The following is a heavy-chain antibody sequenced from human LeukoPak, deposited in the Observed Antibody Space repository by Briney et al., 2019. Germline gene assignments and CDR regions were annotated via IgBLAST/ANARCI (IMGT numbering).Heavy chain of an antibody. CDR1: GFTFDDYT. V-gene: IGHV3-43*01. CDR2: FSWDGGST. Sequence: PGGSLRLSCAASGFTFDDYTMPWVRQAPGKGLEWVSLFSWDGGSTYYADSVKGRFTISRDNSKNSLYLQMNSLRTEDTALYYCAKDGDISYYYDSSGSFDYWGQGTLVTVSS. D-gene: IGHD3-22*01. J-gene: IGHJ4*02. CDR3: AKDGDISYYYDSSGSFDY.